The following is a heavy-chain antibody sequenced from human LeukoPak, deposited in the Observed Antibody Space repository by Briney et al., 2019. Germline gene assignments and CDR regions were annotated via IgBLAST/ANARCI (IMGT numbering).Heavy chain of an antibody. Sequence: PSETLSLTCAVYGGSFSGYYWSWIRQPPGKGLDWIGEINHSGSTNYNPSLKSRVTISVDTSKNQFSLKLSSVTAADTAVYYCARVSRLGYSYGLYYFDYWGQGTLVTVSS. CDR2: INHSGST. CDR3: ARVSRLGYSYGLYYFDY. J-gene: IGHJ4*02. D-gene: IGHD5-18*01. CDR1: GGSFSGYY. V-gene: IGHV4-34*01.